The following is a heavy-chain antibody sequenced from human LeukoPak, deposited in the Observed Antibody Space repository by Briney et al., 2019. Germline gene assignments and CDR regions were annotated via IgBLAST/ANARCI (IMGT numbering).Heavy chain of an antibody. J-gene: IGHJ4*02. Sequence: GGSLRLSCAASGFTFNSYAMSWVRQAPGKGLEWVSAISGSGGSTYYADSVKGRFTISRDNSKNTLYLQMNSLRAEDTAVYYCAKGYDYVWGSYRSLFDYWGQGTLVTVSS. CDR2: ISGSGGST. CDR1: GFTFNSYA. V-gene: IGHV3-23*01. CDR3: AKGYDYVWGSYRSLFDY. D-gene: IGHD3-16*02.